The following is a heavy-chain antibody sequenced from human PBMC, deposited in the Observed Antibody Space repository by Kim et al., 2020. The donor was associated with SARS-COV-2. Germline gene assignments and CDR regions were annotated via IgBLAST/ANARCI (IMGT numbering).Heavy chain of an antibody. CDR2: IGAYNGNT. V-gene: IGHV1-18*01. D-gene: IGHD1-1*01. CDR3: ARVSALESSGDYYYYMDV. Sequence: ASVKVSCKASGYTFLDFGINWVRQAPGQEPEWMGWIGAYNGNTNYAQKLQDRVIMTIDTDTSTAYMELRSLRSDDTAVYFCARVSALESSGDYYYYMDVWGKGTTVTVSS. J-gene: IGHJ6*03. CDR1: GYTFLDFG.